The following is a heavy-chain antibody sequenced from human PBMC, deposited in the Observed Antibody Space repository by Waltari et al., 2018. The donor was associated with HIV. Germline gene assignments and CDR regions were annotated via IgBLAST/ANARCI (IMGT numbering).Heavy chain of an antibody. CDR1: GFTFRRYW. CDR2: KKMDWSMT. D-gene: IGHD6-13*01. Sequence: EVQLVESGGGLVQPGGSLRLSCAATGFTFRRYWMHWVRQAPGKGLWWVPRKKMDWSMTSTADAVTGRFTISMDNAKNTLYLQMNSLRAEDTAVYYCASGYSSSWRSDYYYYGMDVWGQGTTVTVSS. V-gene: IGHV3-74*01. J-gene: IGHJ6*02. CDR3: ASGYSSSWRSDYYYYGMDV.